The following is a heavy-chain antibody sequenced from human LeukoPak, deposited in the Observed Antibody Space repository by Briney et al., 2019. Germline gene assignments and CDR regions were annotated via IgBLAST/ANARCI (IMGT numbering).Heavy chain of an antibody. J-gene: IGHJ6*03. CDR1: GFTFSSYG. CDR2: TSGSGGST. Sequence: GGSLRLSCAASGFTFSSYGMHWVRQAPGKGLEWVSATSGSGGSTYYADTVKGRFTISRDNSKNTLYLQMNSLRAEDTAVYYCAKARQWELGYYYYMDVWGKGTTVTVSS. V-gene: IGHV3-23*01. CDR3: AKARQWELGYYYYMDV. D-gene: IGHD1-26*01.